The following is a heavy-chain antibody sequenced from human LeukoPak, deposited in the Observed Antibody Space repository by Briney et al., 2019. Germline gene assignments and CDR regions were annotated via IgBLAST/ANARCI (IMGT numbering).Heavy chain of an antibody. D-gene: IGHD6-19*01. CDR3: ARVSDSGWYKDAFDI. V-gene: IGHV3-21*01. CDR1: GFTFSSYS. CDR2: ISSSSSYM. J-gene: IGHJ3*02. Sequence: GGSLRLSCAASGFTFSSYSMNWVRQAPGKGLEWVSSISSSSSYMYYADSVKGRFTISRDNAKNSLYLQMNSLRAEDTAVYYCARVSDSGWYKDAFDIWGQGTMVTVSS.